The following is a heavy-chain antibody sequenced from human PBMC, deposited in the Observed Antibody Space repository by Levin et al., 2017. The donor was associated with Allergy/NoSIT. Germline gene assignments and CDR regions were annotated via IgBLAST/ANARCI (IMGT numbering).Heavy chain of an antibody. CDR3: TRDHGSGSGWFIDN. J-gene: IGHJ4*02. CDR2: IRCKSYGGTT. D-gene: IGHD6-19*01. Sequence: GESLKISCTASGFSFGGYTMSWVRQAPGKGLEWVGFIRCKSYGGTTEYAASVKGRFTISRDDSKSIAYLEMNSLKSEDTSVYYCTRDHGSGSGWFIDNWGQGTLVTVSS. V-gene: IGHV3-49*04. CDR1: GFSFGGYT.